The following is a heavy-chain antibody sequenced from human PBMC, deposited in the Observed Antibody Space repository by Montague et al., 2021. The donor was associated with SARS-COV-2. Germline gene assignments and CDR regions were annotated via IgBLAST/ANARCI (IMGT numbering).Heavy chain of an antibody. CDR2: ITSTGEYI. CDR1: GFIFSAYN. CDR3: VRDLDGDYRVFEY. V-gene: IGHV3-21*01. Sequence: SLRLSCATSGFIFSAYNMNWVRQAPGKGLEWVSSITSTGEYIYXXXSXXGRFTMSRDNANNSLFLQLKSLRVEDTAVYYCVRDLDGDYRVFEYWGQGTLVTVSS. D-gene: IGHD3-3*01. J-gene: IGHJ4*02.